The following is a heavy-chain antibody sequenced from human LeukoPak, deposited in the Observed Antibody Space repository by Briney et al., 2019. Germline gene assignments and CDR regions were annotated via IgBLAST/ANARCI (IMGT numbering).Heavy chain of an antibody. Sequence: GSLRLSCAASGFTFSSYAMSWVRQAPGKGLEWVSAISGSGGSTYYADSVKGRFTISRDNSKNTLYLQMNSLRAEDTAVYYCAKDSPLYYYDSSGYGDAFDIWGQGTMVTVSS. CDR3: AKDSPLYYYDSSGYGDAFDI. D-gene: IGHD3-22*01. CDR1: GFTFSSYA. V-gene: IGHV3-23*01. J-gene: IGHJ3*02. CDR2: ISGSGGST.